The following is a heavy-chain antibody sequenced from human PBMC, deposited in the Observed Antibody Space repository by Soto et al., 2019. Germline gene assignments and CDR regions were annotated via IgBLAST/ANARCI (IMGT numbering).Heavy chain of an antibody. CDR2: IIPMFGTA. CDR3: ASCSSTSCRAYFYYYGMDV. D-gene: IGHD2-2*01. V-gene: IGHV1-69*13. J-gene: IGHJ6*02. Sequence: SVKVSCKASGGIFSSYAISWVRQAPGQGLEWMGGIIPMFGTAKYAQKFQGRVSITADESTSTAYMELSSLRSEDTAVYYCASCSSTSCRAYFYYYGMDVWGQGTTVTVSS. CDR1: GGIFSSYA.